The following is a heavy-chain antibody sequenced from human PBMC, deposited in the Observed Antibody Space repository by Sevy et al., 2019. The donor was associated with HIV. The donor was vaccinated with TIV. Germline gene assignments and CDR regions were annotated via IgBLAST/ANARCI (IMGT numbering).Heavy chain of an antibody. D-gene: IGHD6-19*01. CDR3: ARTVAGTLYYYYYYMDV. Sequence: ASVKVSFKASGGTFSSYAISWVRQAPGQGLEWMGGIIPIFGTANYAQKFQGRVTITADKSTSTAYMELSSLRSEDTAVYYCARTVAGTLYYYYYYMDVWGKGTTVTVSS. V-gene: IGHV1-69*06. J-gene: IGHJ6*03. CDR2: IIPIFGTA. CDR1: GGTFSSYA.